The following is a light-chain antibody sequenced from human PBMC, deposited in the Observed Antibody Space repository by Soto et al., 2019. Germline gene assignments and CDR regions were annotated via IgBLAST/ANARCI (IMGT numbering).Light chain of an antibody. V-gene: IGLV2-14*01. CDR2: EVS. CDR3: SSYSISTAYL. J-gene: IGLJ1*01. Sequence: QSVLTQPASVSGSPGQSITISCTGTSXDVGGYDYVSWYQLHPGKAPKLMVFEVSNRPSGVSYRFSGSKSGNTASLTISGLQAEDEADYFCSSYSISTAYLFWTGTKVTVL. CDR1: SXDVGGYDY.